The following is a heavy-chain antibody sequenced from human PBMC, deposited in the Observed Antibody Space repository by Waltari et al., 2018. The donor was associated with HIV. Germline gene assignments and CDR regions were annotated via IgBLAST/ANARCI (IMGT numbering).Heavy chain of an antibody. D-gene: IGHD5-12*01. Sequence: EVQLVESGGGLVKPGGSLRLSCAASGFIFSNAWMNWVRQAPGKGLDWVGRIKRKSDGGTADYAAPVKGRFTISRDDSKNVLYLQMNSLKTEDTAVYYCTTDNMIIVALDYWGQGTLLTVSS. CDR2: IKRKSDGGTA. CDR3: TTDNMIIVALDY. V-gene: IGHV3-15*01. CDR1: GFIFSNAW. J-gene: IGHJ4*02.